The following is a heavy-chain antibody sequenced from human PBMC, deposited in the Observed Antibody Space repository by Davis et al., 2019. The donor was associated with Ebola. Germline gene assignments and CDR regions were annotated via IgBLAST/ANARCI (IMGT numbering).Heavy chain of an antibody. CDR2: ISGSGGST. CDR3: AKDGSTYYDFWSGYSRYDY. CDR1: GFTFSSYA. D-gene: IGHD3-3*01. J-gene: IGHJ4*02. Sequence: GESLKISCAASGFTFSSYAMSWVRQAPGKGLEWVSAISGSGGSTYYADSVKGRFTISRDNSKNTLYLQMNGLRAEDTAVYYCAKDGSTYYDFWSGYSRYDYWGQGTLVTVSS. V-gene: IGHV3-23*01.